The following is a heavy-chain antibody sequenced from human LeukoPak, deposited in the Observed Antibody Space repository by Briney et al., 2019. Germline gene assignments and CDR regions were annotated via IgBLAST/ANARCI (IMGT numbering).Heavy chain of an antibody. CDR2: INPNIGDT. CDR3: ARINSSRWYDF. V-gene: IGHV1-2*02. D-gene: IGHD6-13*01. CDR1: GYTFTDHH. J-gene: IGHJ4*02. Sequence: ASVKVSCKASGYTFTDHHMHWVRQAPGQGLEWMGWINPNIGDTNYAQKFQGRVTMTRDTSISTAYMELSRLRFDDTAVYYCARINSSRWYDFWGQGTLVTVSS.